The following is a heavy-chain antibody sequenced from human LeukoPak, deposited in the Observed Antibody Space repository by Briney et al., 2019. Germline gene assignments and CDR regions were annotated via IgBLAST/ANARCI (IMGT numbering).Heavy chain of an antibody. V-gene: IGHV3-74*01. J-gene: IGHJ4*02. D-gene: IGHD3-10*01. Sequence: PGGSLRLSCAASGFTFDDYAMHWVRQAPGKGLEWVSRINSDGSSTSYADSVKGRFTISRDNSKNTVYLQMNSLRPEDTALYYCARDKSYFGSGNYHYFDSWGQGALVIVSS. CDR1: GFTFDDYA. CDR2: INSDGSST. CDR3: ARDKSYFGSGNYHYFDS.